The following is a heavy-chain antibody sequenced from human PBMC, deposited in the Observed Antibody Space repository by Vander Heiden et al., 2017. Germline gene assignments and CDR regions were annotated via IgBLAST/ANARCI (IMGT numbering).Heavy chain of an antibody. CDR2: IAYDGSYK. CDR1: GFTLGSDA. CDR3: AKGTFVYGYSSSWFDY. D-gene: IGHD6-13*01. Sequence: QVQRVASVGGVVQPGLPLRLCCAASGFTLGSDAIHWVRQPPGKRLKWVAVIAYDGSYKYYADSVKGRFTISRDNSKNTLYLQMNSLRAEDSAVYYCAKGTFVYGYSSSWFDYWGQGTLVTVSS. J-gene: IGHJ4*02. V-gene: IGHV3-30*18.